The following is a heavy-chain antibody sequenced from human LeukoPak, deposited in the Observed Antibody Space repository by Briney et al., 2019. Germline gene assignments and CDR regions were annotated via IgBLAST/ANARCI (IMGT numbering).Heavy chain of an antibody. D-gene: IGHD2-21*01. V-gene: IGHV3-7*01. Sequence: GGSLRLSCAASGFTFSSYWMSWVRQAPGGGLEWVANIKQQGGEKYYVDSVRGGFTISRDDAKNSLYLQVDSLRAEDTAVYYCARLWPFDYWGQGALATVSS. J-gene: IGHJ4*02. CDR3: ARLWPFDY. CDR1: GFTFSSYW. CDR2: IKQQGGEK.